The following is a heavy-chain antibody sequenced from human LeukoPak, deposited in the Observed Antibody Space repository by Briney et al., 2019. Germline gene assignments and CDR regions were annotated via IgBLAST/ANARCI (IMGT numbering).Heavy chain of an antibody. J-gene: IGHJ4*02. CDR1: GFTFSSYS. CDR3: ARDEAEYSSAC. Sequence: GGSLRLSCAASGFTFSSYSMNWVRQAPGKGLEWVSSISSSSSYIYYADSVKGRFTISRGNAKNSLYLQMNSLRAEDTAVYYCARDEAEYSSACWGQGTLVTVSS. CDR2: ISSSSSYI. V-gene: IGHV3-21*01. D-gene: IGHD6-6*01.